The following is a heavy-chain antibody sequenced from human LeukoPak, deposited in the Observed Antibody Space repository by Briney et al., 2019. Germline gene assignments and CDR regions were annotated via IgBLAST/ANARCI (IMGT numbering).Heavy chain of an antibody. CDR3: AKAVERRIVVVPAAIGSIDY. Sequence: GGSLRLSCAASGFTFSSYAMSWVRQAPGKGLEWVSAISGSGGSTYYADSVKGRFTISRDNSKNTLYLLMNSLRAEDTAVYYCAKAVERRIVVVPAAIGSIDYWGQGTLVTVSS. D-gene: IGHD2-2*02. V-gene: IGHV3-23*01. CDR1: GFTFSSYA. CDR2: ISGSGGST. J-gene: IGHJ4*02.